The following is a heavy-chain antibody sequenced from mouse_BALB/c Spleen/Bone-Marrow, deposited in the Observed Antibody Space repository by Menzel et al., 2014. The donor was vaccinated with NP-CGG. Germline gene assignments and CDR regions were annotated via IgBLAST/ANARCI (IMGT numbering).Heavy chain of an antibody. CDR1: GFDFSRYW. CDR2: INPDSSTI. Sequence: EVQVVESGGGLVQPGGSLKLSCAASGFDFSRYWMSWVRQAPGKGLEWIGEINPDSSTINYTPSLKDKFIISRDNAKNSAFLQMRKVRFEDTALYYRARPKFFRNLVFRGAGTTVTVSS. CDR3: ARPKFFRNLVF. J-gene: IGHJ1*01. D-gene: IGHD2-2*01. V-gene: IGHV4-1*02.